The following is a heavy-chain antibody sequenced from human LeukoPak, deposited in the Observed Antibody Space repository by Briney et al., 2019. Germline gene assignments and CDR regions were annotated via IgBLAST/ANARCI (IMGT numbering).Heavy chain of an antibody. CDR3: ARRSSSWSDAFDI. V-gene: IGHV4-59*08. Sequence: SATLSLTCPVPGGSISSNYWSWIRQPPGKGLDWIGYLYYSGSTNYNPSLKSRVTISVATSKNQFSLRLSSVTAADPAVYYCARRSSSWSDAFDIWGQGTMVTVSS. J-gene: IGHJ3*02. CDR2: LYYSGST. D-gene: IGHD6-13*01. CDR1: GGSISSNY.